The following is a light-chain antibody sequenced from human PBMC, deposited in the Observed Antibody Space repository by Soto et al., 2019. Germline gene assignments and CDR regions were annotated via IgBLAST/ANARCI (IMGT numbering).Light chain of an antibody. Sequence: EIVLTQSPATLSLSPGERATLSCRASQSVNKYVAWYQQKPGQTPSLLIYDASNRASGIPARFSGSGSGTDSTLTISSLEPEDFAVYYCQQRSNWPPYTVGQGNKLEIK. CDR3: QQRSNWPPYT. V-gene: IGKV3-11*01. CDR1: QSVNKY. J-gene: IGKJ2*01. CDR2: DAS.